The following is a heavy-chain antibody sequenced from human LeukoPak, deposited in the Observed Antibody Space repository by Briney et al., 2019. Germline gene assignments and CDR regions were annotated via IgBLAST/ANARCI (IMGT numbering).Heavy chain of an antibody. CDR2: FDPEDGET. J-gene: IGHJ4*02. Sequence: GASVKVSCKVSGYTLTELSMHWVRQAPGKGLEWMGGFDPEDGETIYAQKFQGRVTMTEDTSTDTAYMELSSLRSEDTAVYYCAREMGWYYDSSGCFDYWGQGTLVTVSS. D-gene: IGHD3-22*01. V-gene: IGHV1-24*01. CDR1: GYTLTELS. CDR3: AREMGWYYDSSGCFDY.